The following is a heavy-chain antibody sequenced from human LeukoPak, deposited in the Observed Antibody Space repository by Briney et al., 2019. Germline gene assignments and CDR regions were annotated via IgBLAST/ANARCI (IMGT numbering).Heavy chain of an antibody. CDR3: ARGEGPYYYGSGSYNAFDI. CDR1: GFDFSTYA. D-gene: IGHD3-10*01. Sequence: PGGSLRLSCAASGFDFSTYAINWVRQAPGKGLEWVSSISTMSNYIFYGDSVKGRFTISRDNAKNSLYLQMNSLRAEDTAVYYCARGEGPYYYGSGSYNAFDIWGQGTMVTVSS. V-gene: IGHV3-21*01. CDR2: ISTMSNYI. J-gene: IGHJ3*02.